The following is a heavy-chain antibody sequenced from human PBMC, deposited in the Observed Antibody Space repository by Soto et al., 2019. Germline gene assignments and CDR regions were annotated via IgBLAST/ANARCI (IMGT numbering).Heavy chain of an antibody. CDR1: GYTFSIYA. Sequence: SVKVSCKASGYTFSIYAMHWVRQAPGQRLEWMGGIIPVFGTTKFAQKSQGRVTITADESTSTAYMELSSLRSEDTAVYYCAIRGPAAARAGFDPWGQGTLVTVSS. CDR2: IIPVFGTT. V-gene: IGHV1-69*13. CDR3: AIRGPAAARAGFDP. D-gene: IGHD6-13*01. J-gene: IGHJ5*02.